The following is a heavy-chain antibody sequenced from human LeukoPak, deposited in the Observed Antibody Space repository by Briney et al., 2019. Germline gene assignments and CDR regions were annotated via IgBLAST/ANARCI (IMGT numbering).Heavy chain of an antibody. CDR1: GFTFSSYW. D-gene: IGHD3-3*01. Sequence: GGSLRLSCAASGFTFSSYWMHWVRQDPGKGLVWVSRINTDGSRTSYADSVKGRFTSSRDNAKNTLYLQMNSLRAEDTAVYYCARDKEGFLEWDLYYFDYWGQGTLVTVSS. CDR2: INTDGSRT. CDR3: ARDKEGFLEWDLYYFDY. V-gene: IGHV3-74*01. J-gene: IGHJ4*02.